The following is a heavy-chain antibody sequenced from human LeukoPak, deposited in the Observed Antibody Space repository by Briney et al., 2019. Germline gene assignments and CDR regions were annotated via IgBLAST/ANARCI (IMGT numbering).Heavy chain of an antibody. CDR2: ISSSSSYI. Sequence: GGSLRLSCAASGFTFSRYSMNWVRQAPGKGLEWVSSISSSSSYIYYADSVKGRLTISRDNAKNSLYLQMNSLRAEDTAVYYCAIDDYYGSGSSWSDYYMDVWGKGTTVTISS. J-gene: IGHJ6*03. CDR1: GFTFSRYS. V-gene: IGHV3-21*06. D-gene: IGHD3-10*01. CDR3: AIDDYYGSGSSWSDYYMDV.